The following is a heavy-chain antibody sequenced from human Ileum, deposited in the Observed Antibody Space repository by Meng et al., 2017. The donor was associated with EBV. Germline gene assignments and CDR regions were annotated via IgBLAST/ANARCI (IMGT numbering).Heavy chain of an antibody. V-gene: IGHV1-18*01. CDR3: ARAGNGGSYYFTY. CDR1: GYTFSNYG. D-gene: IGHD1-26*01. J-gene: IGHJ4*02. CDR2: ISAYNGNT. Sequence: QIQRLQSGAEVKKPGDSVKVSCKASGYTFSNYGISWLRQAPGQGLEWMGWISAYNGNTNYAQNLQGRVTMTTDTSTGTAYMEVRSLRSDDTAVYYCARAGNGGSYYFTYWGQGTLVTVSS.